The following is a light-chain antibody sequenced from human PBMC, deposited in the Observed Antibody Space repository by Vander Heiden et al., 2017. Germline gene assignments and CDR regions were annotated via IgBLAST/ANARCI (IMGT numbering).Light chain of an antibody. Sequence: IQMTQSPSSLSASVGDRVTITCRASQSISSYLNWYQQKPGKAPKLLIYAASSLQSGVPSRFSGSGSGTDFTLTISSLQPEDSATYYCQQSYSTPFTFGPGTKVDIK. CDR3: QQSYSTPFT. V-gene: IGKV1-39*01. CDR1: QSISSY. J-gene: IGKJ3*01. CDR2: AAS.